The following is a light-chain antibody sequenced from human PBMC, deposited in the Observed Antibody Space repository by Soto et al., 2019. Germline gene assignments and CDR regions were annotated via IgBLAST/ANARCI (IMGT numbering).Light chain of an antibody. Sequence: EIVMTQSPVTLSVSPVERATLSCRASQSVSTKLAWYQQKPGQAPRLLIYGASTRATGIPARFSGSGSGTEFTLTISSLQSEDFAVYCCQQYDNWPRTFGQGTKVDIK. CDR2: GAS. V-gene: IGKV3-15*01. CDR1: QSVSTK. J-gene: IGKJ1*01. CDR3: QQYDNWPRT.